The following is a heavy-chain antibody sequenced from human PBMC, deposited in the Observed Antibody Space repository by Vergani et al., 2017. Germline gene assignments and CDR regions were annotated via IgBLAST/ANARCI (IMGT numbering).Heavy chain of an antibody. CDR2: ISSSSSTI. V-gene: IGHV3-48*01. CDR3: ARSGTYYYDSSGYEDDAFDI. D-gene: IGHD3-22*01. J-gene: IGHJ3*02. CDR1: GFTFSSYS. Sequence: EVQLVESGGGLVQPGGSLRLSCAASGFTFSSYSMNWVRQAPGKGLDWVSYISSSSSTIYYADSVKGRFTISRDNAKNSLYLQMNSLRAEDTAVYYCARSGTYYYDSSGYEDDAFDIWGQGTMVTVSS.